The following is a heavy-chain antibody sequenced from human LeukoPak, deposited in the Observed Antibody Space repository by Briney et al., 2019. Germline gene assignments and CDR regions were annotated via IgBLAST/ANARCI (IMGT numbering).Heavy chain of an antibody. Sequence: GGSLRLSCAASGFTFSSYWMSWVRQARGKGLEWVANIKQDGSEKYYVDSVKGRFTISRDNAKNSLYLQINSLRAEDTAVYYCARDRTGDSGSYYGYWFDPWGQGTLVTVSS. J-gene: IGHJ5*02. V-gene: IGHV3-7*01. CDR2: IKQDGSEK. D-gene: IGHD1-26*01. CDR3: ARDRTGDSGSYYGYWFDP. CDR1: GFTFSSYW.